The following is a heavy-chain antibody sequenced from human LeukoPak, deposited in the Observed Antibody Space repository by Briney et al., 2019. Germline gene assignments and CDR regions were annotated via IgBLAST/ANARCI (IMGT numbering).Heavy chain of an antibody. D-gene: IGHD4-17*01. CDR2: IYYSGST. CDR3: ARRGSYGDNSFDY. Sequence: SETLSLTCTVSGGSITSYYWSWIRQPPGKGLEWIGYIYYSGSTKYNPSLKSRVTISVETSKNQFSLKLSSVTAADTALYYCARRGSYGDNSFDYWGQGMMVTVSS. J-gene: IGHJ4*02. V-gene: IGHV4-59*01. CDR1: GGSITSYY.